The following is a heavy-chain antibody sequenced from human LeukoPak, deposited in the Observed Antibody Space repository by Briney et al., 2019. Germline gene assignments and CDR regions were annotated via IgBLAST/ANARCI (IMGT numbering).Heavy chain of an antibody. V-gene: IGHV1-8*01. J-gene: IGHJ4*02. Sequence: GASVKVSCKASGYTFTSYDINWVRQATGQGLEWMGWMNPNSGNTGYAQKFQGRVTMTRNTSISTAYMELSSLRSEDTAVYYCARGGMDIVVVPAANISFDYWGQGTLVTVSS. CDR2: MNPNSGNT. CDR1: GYTFTSYD. D-gene: IGHD2-2*03. CDR3: ARGGMDIVVVPAANISFDY.